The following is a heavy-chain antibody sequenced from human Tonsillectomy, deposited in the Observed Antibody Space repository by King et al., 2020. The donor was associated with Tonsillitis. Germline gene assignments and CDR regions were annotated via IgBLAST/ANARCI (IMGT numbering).Heavy chain of an antibody. J-gene: IGHJ6*02. V-gene: IGHV1-18*01. CDR2: ISAYNGNT. Sequence: QGQLVQSGAEVKKPGASVKVSCKASGYTFTSYGISWVRQAPGQGLEWMGWISAYNGNTNYAQKVQGRVTMTTDTSTSTAYMELRGLRSDDTAVYYCARDREEPTSSYYYDNSGYHYYDDGMDVWGQGTTVTVAS. CDR3: ARDREEPTSSYYYDNSGYHYYDDGMDV. D-gene: IGHD3-22*01. CDR1: GYTFTSYG.